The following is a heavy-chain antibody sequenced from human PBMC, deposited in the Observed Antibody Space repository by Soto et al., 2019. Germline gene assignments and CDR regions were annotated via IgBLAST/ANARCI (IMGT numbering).Heavy chain of an antibody. CDR3: ARVQNPRVRGRDYYYYYGMDV. Sequence: GGSLRLSCAASGFTFSSYSMNWDRQAPGKGLEWVSYISSSSSTIYYADSVKGRFTISRDNAKNSLYLQMNSLRDEDTAVYYCARVQNPRVRGRDYYYYYGMDVWGQGTTVTVSS. CDR1: GFTFSSYS. V-gene: IGHV3-48*02. D-gene: IGHD3-10*01. CDR2: ISSSSSTI. J-gene: IGHJ6*02.